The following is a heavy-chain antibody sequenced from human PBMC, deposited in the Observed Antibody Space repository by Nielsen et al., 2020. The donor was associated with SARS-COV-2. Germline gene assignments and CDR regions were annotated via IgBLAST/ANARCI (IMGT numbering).Heavy chain of an antibody. J-gene: IGHJ6*04. CDR3: ARDRGYNWNYGFLDV. D-gene: IGHD1-7*01. Sequence: WIRQPPGKGLEWVSVIYSEGSTYYADSVKGRFTISTDNSKNTLYLQMNSLRAEDTAVYYCARDRGYNWNYGFLDVWGKGTTVTVSS. CDR2: IYSEGST. V-gene: IGHV3-53*01.